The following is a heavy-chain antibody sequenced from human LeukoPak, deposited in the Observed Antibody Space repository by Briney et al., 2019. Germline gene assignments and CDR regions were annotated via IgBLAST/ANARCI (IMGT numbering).Heavy chain of an antibody. CDR3: AKAWDIVATIGAFDY. D-gene: IGHD5-12*01. Sequence: PGRSLRLSCAASGFTFSSYGMHWVRPAPGKGLEWVAVISYDGSNKYYADSVKGRFTISRDNSKNTLYLQMNSLRAEDTAVYYCAKAWDIVATIGAFDYWGQGTLVTVSS. J-gene: IGHJ4*02. CDR1: GFTFSSYG. V-gene: IGHV3-30*18. CDR2: ISYDGSNK.